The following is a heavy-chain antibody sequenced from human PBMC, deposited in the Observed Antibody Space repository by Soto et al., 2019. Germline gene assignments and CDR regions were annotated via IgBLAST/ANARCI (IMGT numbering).Heavy chain of an antibody. V-gene: IGHV4-59*01. Sequence: SETLSLTCTVSGGSISSYFWSWIRQPPGKGLEWIGYIYYSGSTNYNPSLKSRVTISVDTSKNQLSLKLSSVTAADTAFFYCARVGYCGGDCSFPDYWGQGTLVTVSS. D-gene: IGHD2-21*02. CDR1: GGSISSYF. CDR3: ARVGYCGGDCSFPDY. CDR2: IYYSGST. J-gene: IGHJ4*02.